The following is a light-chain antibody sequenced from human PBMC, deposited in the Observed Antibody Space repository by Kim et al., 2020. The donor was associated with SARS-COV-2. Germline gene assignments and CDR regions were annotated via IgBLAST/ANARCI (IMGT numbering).Light chain of an antibody. CDR1: QGINNY. CDR3: QQYYSYPYT. J-gene: IGKJ2*01. V-gene: IGKV1-16*01. CDR2: AAS. Sequence: ASVGDRVTVTCRASQGINNYLAWFQQKPGKAPKSLIGAASSLQSGVPSRFSGRGSGTVFTLTIGSLQPEDSATYFCQQYYSYPYTFGQGTKVEI.